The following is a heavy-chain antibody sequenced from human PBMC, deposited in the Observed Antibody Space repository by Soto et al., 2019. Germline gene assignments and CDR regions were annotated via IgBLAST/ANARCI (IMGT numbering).Heavy chain of an antibody. CDR1: GYSISRSNW. CDR2: IYYSGTT. V-gene: IGHV4-28*01. Sequence: SEPLSLTCAVSGYSISRSNWCGWIRQPPGKGLEWIGYIYYSGTTYYRSKGYYDYAESVKSRIIISVDTSKNQFSLQLNSVTPEDAAVYYCANDPGYSLDYWGQGTQVTVSS. J-gene: IGHJ4*02. CDR3: ANDPGYSLDY. D-gene: IGHD5-12*01.